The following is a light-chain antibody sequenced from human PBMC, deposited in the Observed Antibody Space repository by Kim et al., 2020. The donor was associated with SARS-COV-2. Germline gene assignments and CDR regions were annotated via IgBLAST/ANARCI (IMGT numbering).Light chain of an antibody. CDR1: QTIRSN. CDR2: GAS. CDR3: QQYNNWPPVYT. V-gene: IGKV3-15*01. Sequence: PGERATLSCRASQTIRSNLAWYQQKPGQAPRLLIYGASTRATGIPARFSGSGSGTDFTLTISSLQSEDFAIYYCQQYNNWPPVYTFGQGTKLEI. J-gene: IGKJ2*01.